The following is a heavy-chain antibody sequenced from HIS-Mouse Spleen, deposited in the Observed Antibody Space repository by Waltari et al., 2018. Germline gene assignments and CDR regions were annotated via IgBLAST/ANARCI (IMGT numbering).Heavy chain of an antibody. CDR2: SYYSGGT. CDR3: AREIPYSSSWYDWYFDL. V-gene: IGHV4-39*07. Sequence: QLQLQESGPGLVKPSETLSLTCTVSGGSISSSSYYWGWIRQPPGKGLEWIGVSYYSGGTYYNPSLKSRVTISVDTSKNQFSLKLSSVTAADTAVYYCAREIPYSSSWYDWYFDLWGRGTLVTVSS. J-gene: IGHJ2*01. CDR1: GGSISSSSYY. D-gene: IGHD6-13*01.